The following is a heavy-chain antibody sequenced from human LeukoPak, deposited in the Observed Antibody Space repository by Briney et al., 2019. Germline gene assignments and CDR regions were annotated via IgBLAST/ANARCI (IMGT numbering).Heavy chain of an antibody. V-gene: IGHV3-21*01. J-gene: IGHJ4*02. Sequence: GGSLRLSCAASGFTFSSYSMNWVRQAPGKGLEWVSSISSSSSYIYYADSVKGRFTISRDNAKNSLYLQMNSLRAEDTAVYYCARDMRVLEMATMYYFDYWGQGTLVTVSS. CDR2: ISSSSSYI. CDR1: GFTFSSYS. CDR3: ARDMRVLEMATMYYFDY. D-gene: IGHD5-24*01.